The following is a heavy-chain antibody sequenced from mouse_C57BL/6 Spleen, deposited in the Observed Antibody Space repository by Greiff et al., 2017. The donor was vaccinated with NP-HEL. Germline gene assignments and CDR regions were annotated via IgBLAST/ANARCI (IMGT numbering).Heavy chain of an antibody. Sequence: QVQLQQSGAELVMPGASVKLSCKASGYTFTSYWMHWVKQRPGQGLEWIGEIDPSDSYTNYNQKFKGKSTLTVDKSSSTAYMQLSSLTSEDSAVYYCARNGNFDYDWFAYWGQGTLVTVSA. J-gene: IGHJ3*01. CDR2: IDPSDSYT. V-gene: IGHV1-69*01. D-gene: IGHD2-4*01. CDR1: GYTFTSYW. CDR3: ARNGNFDYDWFAY.